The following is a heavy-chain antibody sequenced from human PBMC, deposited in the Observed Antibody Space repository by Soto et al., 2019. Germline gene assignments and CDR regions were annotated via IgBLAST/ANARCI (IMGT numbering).Heavy chain of an antibody. CDR1: GGSISSYY. Sequence: SETLSLTCTVSGGSISSYYWSWIRQPPGKGLEWIGEINHSGSTKYNPSLKSRVTISVDTSKNQFSLKLSSVTAADTAVYYCARGQRIAAAGTVDYWGQGTLVTVSS. V-gene: IGHV4-34*01. CDR2: INHSGST. CDR3: ARGQRIAAAGTVDY. J-gene: IGHJ4*02. D-gene: IGHD6-13*01.